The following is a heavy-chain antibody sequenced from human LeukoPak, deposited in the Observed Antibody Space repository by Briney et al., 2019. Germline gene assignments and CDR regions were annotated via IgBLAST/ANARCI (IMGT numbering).Heavy chain of an antibody. CDR3: ARNGRYCSSRCSWDAFDM. V-gene: IGHV4-34*01. CDR2: ISPGGNT. CDR1: SFNGYY. D-gene: IGHD2-2*01. Sequence: SETLSLTCAGSFNGYYWSWIRQPPGKGLEWIGEISPGGNTNYNPSLKSRVTMSVDTSKNQFSLRLSSVTSADTAMYYCARNGRYCSSRCSWDAFDMWGQGTMVTVSS. J-gene: IGHJ3*02.